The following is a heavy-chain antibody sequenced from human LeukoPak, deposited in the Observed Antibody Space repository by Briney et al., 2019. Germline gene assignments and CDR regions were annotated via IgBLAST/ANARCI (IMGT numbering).Heavy chain of an antibody. V-gene: IGHV1-18*01. CDR1: GYTFTSYG. CDR3: ARPNTDAAGYYFDY. D-gene: IGHD6-13*01. Sequence: ASVKVSCKASGYTFTSYGVSWVRQAPGQGLEWMGWINTYGGGTNYARNLQGRVTVTTDTSTTTVYMELRSLRSDDTAVYYCARPNTDAAGYYFDYWGQGTLVTVSS. J-gene: IGHJ4*02. CDR2: INTYGGGT.